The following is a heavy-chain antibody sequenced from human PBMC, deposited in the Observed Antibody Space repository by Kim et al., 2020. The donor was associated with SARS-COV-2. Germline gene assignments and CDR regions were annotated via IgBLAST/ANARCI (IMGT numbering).Heavy chain of an antibody. CDR3: TRIPGTTVAFWDAFDV. J-gene: IGHJ3*01. CDR2: IRSKANSYAT. V-gene: IGHV3-73*01. CDR1: GFTFSDSA. D-gene: IGHD1-1*01. Sequence: GGSLRLSCAASGFTFSDSAMHWVRQASGKWLEWVGRIRSKANSYATTYAASVKGRFTISRDDSKNAAYLQMNSLKTEDTAVYYCTRIPGTTVAFWDAFDVWGQGTMVTVSS.